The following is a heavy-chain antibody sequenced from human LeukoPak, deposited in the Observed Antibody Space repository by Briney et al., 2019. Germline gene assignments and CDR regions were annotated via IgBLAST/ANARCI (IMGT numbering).Heavy chain of an antibody. CDR3: AISRQLVANFDY. CDR2: ISGSGGST. V-gene: IGHV3-23*01. CDR1: GFTFSSCA. Sequence: PGGSLRLSCAASGFTFSSCAMSWVRQAPGKGLEWVSAISGSGGSTYYADSVKGRFTISRDNSKNTLYLQMNSLRAEDTAVYYCAISRQLVANFDYWGQGTLVTVSS. D-gene: IGHD5-12*01. J-gene: IGHJ4*02.